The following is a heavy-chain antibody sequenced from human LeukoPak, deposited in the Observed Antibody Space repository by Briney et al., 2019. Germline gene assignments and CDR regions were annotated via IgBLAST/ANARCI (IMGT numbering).Heavy chain of an antibody. Sequence: GGSLRLSCAASGFTFSSYAMHWVRQAPGKGLEYVSAISSNGGSTYYANSVKGRFTISRDNSKNTLYLQMGSLRAEDMAVYYCARDSSGWPYYFDYWGQGTLDTVSS. D-gene: IGHD6-19*01. CDR1: GFTFSSYA. CDR2: ISSNGGST. V-gene: IGHV3-64*01. J-gene: IGHJ4*02. CDR3: ARDSSGWPYYFDY.